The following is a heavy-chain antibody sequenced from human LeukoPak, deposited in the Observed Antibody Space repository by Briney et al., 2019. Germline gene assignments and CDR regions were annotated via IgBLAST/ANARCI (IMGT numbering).Heavy chain of an antibody. CDR2: ISSSSSYI. J-gene: IGHJ4*02. D-gene: IGHD1-26*01. CDR1: GFTFSSYS. CDR3: AREEYSGSYYFDY. V-gene: IGHV3-21*01. Sequence: GGSLRLSCAASGFTFSSYSMNWVRQAPGKGLEWVSSISSSSSYIYYADSVKGRFTISRDNAKKSLYLQMNSLRAEDTAVHYCAREEYSGSYYFDYWGQGTLVTVSS.